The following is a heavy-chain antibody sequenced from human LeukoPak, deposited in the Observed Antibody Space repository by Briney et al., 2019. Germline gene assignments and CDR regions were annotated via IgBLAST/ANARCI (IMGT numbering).Heavy chain of an antibody. CDR2: ITNSGNSK. J-gene: IGHJ5*02. CDR3: ARDAGNSGYGCDL. D-gene: IGHD5-12*01. Sequence: GGSLRLSCAASEFTFSSYSMNWVRQAPGKGLEWVSYITNSGNSKSYADSVKGRFTISRDNDRNSLYLQMNNLRGEDTAIYYCARDAGNSGYGCDLWGQGTLVTVSS. CDR1: EFTFSSYS. V-gene: IGHV3-48*01.